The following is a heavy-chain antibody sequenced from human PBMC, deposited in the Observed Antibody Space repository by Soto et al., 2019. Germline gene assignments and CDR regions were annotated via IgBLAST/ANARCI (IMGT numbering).Heavy chain of an antibody. CDR2: IYYSGST. CDR3: ARSPEATVTAFDY. Sequence: QVQLQESGPGLVKPSQTLSLTCTVSGGSISSGGYYWSWIRQHPGKGLEWIGYIYYSGSTYYNPSLKRRVTISVDTSKNQFSLKLSSVTAADTAVYFCARSPEATVTAFDYWGQGTLVTVSS. J-gene: IGHJ4*02. CDR1: GGSISSGGYY. V-gene: IGHV4-31*03. D-gene: IGHD4-17*01.